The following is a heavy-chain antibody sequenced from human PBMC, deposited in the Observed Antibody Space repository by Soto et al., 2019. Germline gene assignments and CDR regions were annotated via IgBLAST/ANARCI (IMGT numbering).Heavy chain of an antibody. CDR1: GYTFTSYD. V-gene: IGHV1-8*01. D-gene: IGHD6-19*01. Sequence: QVQLVQSGAEVKKPGASVKVSCKASGYTFTSYDINWVRQDTGQGLEWMGWMNPNSGNTGYAQKFQGRVTMTRNTSISTAYMELSRLRYEDPAVYYCARRRDSSGWYFKRGGQDTMVTVSS. J-gene: IGHJ3*01. CDR2: MNPNSGNT. CDR3: ARRRDSSGWYFKR.